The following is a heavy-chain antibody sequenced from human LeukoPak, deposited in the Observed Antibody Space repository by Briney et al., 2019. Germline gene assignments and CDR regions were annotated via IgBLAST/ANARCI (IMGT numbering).Heavy chain of an antibody. CDR1: GGSISSSSYY. V-gene: IGHV4-39*07. CDR2: IYYSGST. CDR3: ARIQSQYYYDSSGYYDY. J-gene: IGHJ4*02. Sequence: PSETLSLTCTVSGGSISSSSYYWGWIRQPPGKGLEWIGSIYYSGSTYYNPSLKSRVTISVDTSKNQFSLKLSSVTAADTAVYYCARIQSQYYYDSSGYYDYWGQGTLVTVSS. D-gene: IGHD3-22*01.